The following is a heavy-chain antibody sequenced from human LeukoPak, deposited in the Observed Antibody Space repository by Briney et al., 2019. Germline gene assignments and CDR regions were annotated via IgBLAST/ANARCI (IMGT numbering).Heavy chain of an antibody. J-gene: IGHJ4*02. CDR3: GGSPKAVYRIDY. V-gene: IGHV4-61*02. D-gene: IGHD3-16*01. CDR2: IYTSGST. CDR1: GGSISSGSYY. Sequence: SETLSLTCTVSGGSISSGSYYWSWIRQPAGKGLEWIGRIYTSGSTNYNPSLKSRVTISVDTSKNQFSLKLSSVTAADTAVYFCGGSPKAVYRIDYWGQGTLVTVSS.